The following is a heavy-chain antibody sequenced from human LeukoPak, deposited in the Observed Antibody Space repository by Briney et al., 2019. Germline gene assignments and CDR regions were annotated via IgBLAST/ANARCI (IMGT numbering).Heavy chain of an antibody. CDR3: AHSYYYDSGNWFGP. D-gene: IGHD3-22*01. CDR1: GLAIRTHGVG. Sequence: VRGPTPDKPTQTLTLTCTLSGLAIRTHGVGVGWIRQPPGQALEWVEIIYCNDDNYYSPSLNSRSTITKDTSKNHVVITLSNVDPVDTAAYYCAHSYYYDSGNWFGPWGQGTLVTVSA. CDR2: IYCNDDN. V-gene: IGHV2-5*01. J-gene: IGHJ5*02.